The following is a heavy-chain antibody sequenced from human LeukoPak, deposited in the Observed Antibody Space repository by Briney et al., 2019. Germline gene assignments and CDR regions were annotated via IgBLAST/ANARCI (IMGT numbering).Heavy chain of an antibody. Sequence: GGSLRLSCAAPEFTLSSYWMSWVRQPPGSGLEWVATIKHDGSEKYYGDSVKGRFTLSRDNVDNSLYLQMNSLRAEDTAVYYRARGLLGAVTTFDYWGQGTLVTVSS. D-gene: IGHD4-11*01. CDR3: ARGLLGAVTTFDY. CDR1: EFTLSSYW. V-gene: IGHV3-7*03. J-gene: IGHJ4*02. CDR2: IKHDGSEK.